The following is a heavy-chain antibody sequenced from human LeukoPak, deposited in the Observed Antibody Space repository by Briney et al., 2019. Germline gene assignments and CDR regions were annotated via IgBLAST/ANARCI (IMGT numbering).Heavy chain of an antibody. V-gene: IGHV3-66*01. CDR2: IYSGGST. Sequence: GGSLRLSCAASGFTVSSNYMSWVRQAPGKGLEWVSVIYSGGSTYYADSVKGRFTISRDNSKNTLYLQMNSLRAEDTAVYYCARGSRRVGATTGGFDYWGQGTLVTVSS. CDR1: GFTVSSNY. D-gene: IGHD1-26*01. J-gene: IGHJ4*02. CDR3: ARGSRRVGATTGGFDY.